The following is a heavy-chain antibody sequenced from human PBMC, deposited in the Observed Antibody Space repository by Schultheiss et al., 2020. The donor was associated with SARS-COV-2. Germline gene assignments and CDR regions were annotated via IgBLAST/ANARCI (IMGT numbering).Heavy chain of an antibody. V-gene: IGHV4-30-2*01. J-gene: IGHJ4*02. CDR1: GGSISSGGYS. D-gene: IGHD3-22*01. CDR3: ARNSPKYYDSSGYYLGY. CDR2: IYYSGST. Sequence: LRLSCAVSGGSISSGGYSWSWIRQPPGKGLEWIGYIYYSGSTNYNPSLKSRVTISVDTSKNQFSLKLSSVTAADTAVYYCARNSPKYYDSSGYYLGYWGQGTLVTVSS.